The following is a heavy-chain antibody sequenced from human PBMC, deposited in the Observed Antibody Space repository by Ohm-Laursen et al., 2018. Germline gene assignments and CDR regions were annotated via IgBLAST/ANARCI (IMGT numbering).Heavy chain of an antibody. CDR1: GGAISSSSYY. Sequence: SDTLSLTCTVSGGAISSSSYYWGWIRQPPGKGLEWIGRIYNRGSTYYTPSLKSRVTISVDTSKYQFSLKLITVTAADTAVYYCARQGYCSSTSCYLRWFDPWGQGTLVTVSS. V-gene: IGHV4-39*01. CDR2: IYNRGST. CDR3: ARQGYCSSTSCYLRWFDP. J-gene: IGHJ5*02. D-gene: IGHD2-2*01.